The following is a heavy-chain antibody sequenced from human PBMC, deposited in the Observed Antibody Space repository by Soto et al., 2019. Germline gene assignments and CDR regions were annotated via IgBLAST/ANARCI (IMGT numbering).Heavy chain of an antibody. D-gene: IGHD4-4*01. Sequence: PGGSLRLSCAASGFTFSSYAMHWVRQAPGKGLEWVAVISYDGSNKYYADSVKGRFTISRDNSKNTLYLQMNSLRAEDTAVYYCARDVDDYSNLDYWGQGTLVNVSS. CDR2: ISYDGSNK. V-gene: IGHV3-30-3*01. CDR1: GFTFSSYA. CDR3: ARDVDDYSNLDY. J-gene: IGHJ4*02.